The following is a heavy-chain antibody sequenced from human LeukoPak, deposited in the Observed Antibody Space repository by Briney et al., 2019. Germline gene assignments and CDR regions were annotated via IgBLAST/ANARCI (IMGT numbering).Heavy chain of an antibody. Sequence: GGSLRLSCAASGFTFSTYTMNWVRQAPGKGLEWVSFISSSSSSIYYADSVKGRFTISRDNAKNTLYLQMNSLRAEDTAAYYCAKGHSYFDYWGQGTLVTVSS. CDR1: GFTFSTYT. CDR2: ISSSSSSI. CDR3: AKGHSYFDY. D-gene: IGHD4-11*01. J-gene: IGHJ4*02. V-gene: IGHV3-48*01.